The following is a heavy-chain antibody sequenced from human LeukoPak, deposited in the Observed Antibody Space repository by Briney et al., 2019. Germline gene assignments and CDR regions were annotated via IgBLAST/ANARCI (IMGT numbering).Heavy chain of an antibody. V-gene: IGHV4-59*12. D-gene: IGHD6-19*01. CDR2: IYHSGTT. CDR3: AGERGEEYSSGWYKTNYFDN. J-gene: IGHJ4*02. CDR1: GGSISTYY. Sequence: PSETLSLTCTVSGGSISTYYWSWIRQSPGKGLQWLGYIYHSGTTTYNPSLKSRVTISLDTTKNQISLKLTSVTGADTAVYYCAGERGEEYSSGWYKTNYFDNWGQGIRVTVSS.